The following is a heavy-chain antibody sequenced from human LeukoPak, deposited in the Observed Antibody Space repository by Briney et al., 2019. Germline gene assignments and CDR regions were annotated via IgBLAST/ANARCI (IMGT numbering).Heavy chain of an antibody. V-gene: IGHV1-46*01. CDR3: AAIELSSSAPLYFDY. D-gene: IGHD6-6*01. Sequence: ASVKVSCKASGYTFTSNYIHWVRQAPGQGLEWMGMIYPRDGSTSYAQKFQGRVTVTRDTSTSTVHMELSGLRSEDTAVYYCAAIELSSSAPLYFDYWGQGTLVTVSS. CDR1: GYTFTSNY. CDR2: IYPRDGST. J-gene: IGHJ4*02.